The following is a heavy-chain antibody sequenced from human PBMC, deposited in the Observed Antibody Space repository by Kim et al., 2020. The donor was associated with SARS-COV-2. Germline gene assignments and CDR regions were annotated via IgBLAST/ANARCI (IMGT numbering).Heavy chain of an antibody. D-gene: IGHD6-19*01. CDR3: AKDRLRVAGYYYGMDV. CDR2: ISYDGSNK. V-gene: IGHV3-30*18. CDR1: GFTFSSYG. Sequence: GGSLRLSCAASGFTFSSYGMHWVRQAPGKGLEWVAVISYDGSNKYYADSVKGRFTISRDNSKNTLYLQMNSLRAEDTAVYYCAKDRLRVAGYYYGMDVWG. J-gene: IGHJ6*01.